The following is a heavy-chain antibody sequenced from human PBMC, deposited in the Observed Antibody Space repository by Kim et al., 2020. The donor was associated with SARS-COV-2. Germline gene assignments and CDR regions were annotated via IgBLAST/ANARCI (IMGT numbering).Heavy chain of an antibody. D-gene: IGHD3-3*01. J-gene: IGHJ6*02. V-gene: IGHV3-9*01. CDR3: TRSSGYRTIRGGMGV. Sequence: ADSVKGRFTISRDNTRNSLYLQRNSLKAEDTALYFCTRSSGYRTIRGGMGVWGQGTTVTVPS.